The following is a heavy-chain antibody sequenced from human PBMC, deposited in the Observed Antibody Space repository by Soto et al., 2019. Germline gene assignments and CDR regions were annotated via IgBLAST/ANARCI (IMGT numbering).Heavy chain of an antibody. CDR3: ARSFGVAADGPFDY. CDR2: IYYSGST. CDR1: GGSISSGGYY. J-gene: IGHJ4*02. D-gene: IGHD6-13*01. V-gene: IGHV4-31*03. Sequence: PSETLSLTCTVSGGSISSGGYYWSWIRQHPGKGLEWIGYIYYSGSTYYNPSLKSRVTISVDTSKNQFSLKLSSVTAADTAVYYCARSFGVAADGPFDYWGQGTLVTVS.